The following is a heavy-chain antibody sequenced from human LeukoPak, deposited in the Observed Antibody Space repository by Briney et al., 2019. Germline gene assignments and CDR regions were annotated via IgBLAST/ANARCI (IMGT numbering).Heavy chain of an antibody. CDR2: IYTSGST. Sequence: SETLSLTCTVSGGSISSYYWSWIRQPAGKGLEWIGRIYTSGSTNYNPSLKSRVTMSADTSKNQFSLKLSSVTAADTAVYYCAAYYYDSSGYFETDYWGQGTLVTVSS. CDR3: AAYYYDSSGYFETDY. D-gene: IGHD3-22*01. J-gene: IGHJ4*02. V-gene: IGHV4-4*07. CDR1: GGSISSYY.